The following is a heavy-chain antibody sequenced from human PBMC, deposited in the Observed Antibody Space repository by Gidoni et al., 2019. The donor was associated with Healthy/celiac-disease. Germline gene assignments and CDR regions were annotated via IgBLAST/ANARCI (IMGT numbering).Heavy chain of an antibody. V-gene: IGHV3-30-3*01. D-gene: IGHD3-22*01. CDR1: GFTFSSYA. Sequence: QVQLVESGGGVVQPGRSLRLSCAASGFTFSSYAMHWVAVISYDGSNKYYADSVKGRFTISRDNSKNTLYLQMNSLRAEDTAVYYCARDGIARDSSGYYRRYNWFDPWGQGTLVTVSS. J-gene: IGHJ5*02. CDR2: ISYDGSNK. CDR3: ARDGIARDSSGYYRRYNWFDP.